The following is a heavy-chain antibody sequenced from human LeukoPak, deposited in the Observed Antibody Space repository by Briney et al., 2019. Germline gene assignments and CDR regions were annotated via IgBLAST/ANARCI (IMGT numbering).Heavy chain of an antibody. CDR2: IYSSGST. D-gene: IGHD6-13*01. CDR3: ASMGIYYFGY. V-gene: IGHV4-4*07. J-gene: IGHJ4*02. Sequence: SETLSLTCTVSGGAISSYHWSWIRQPAGKGLEWIGRIYSSGSTNYNPSLKSRVTISVDTSKNQFSLKLSSVTAADTAVYYCASMGIYYFGYWGQGTLVTVSS. CDR1: GGAISSYH.